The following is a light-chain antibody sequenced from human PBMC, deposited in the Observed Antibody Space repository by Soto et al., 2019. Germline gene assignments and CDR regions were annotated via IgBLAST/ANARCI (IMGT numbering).Light chain of an antibody. V-gene: IGLV1-40*01. J-gene: IGLJ3*02. CDR3: QSYDSSLSGWV. CDR1: SSNIGAGYD. CDR2: GNN. Sequence: QSVLTQPPSVSGAPGQRVTISCTGSSSNIGAGYDVHWYQQLPGTAPKLLIYGNNNRPSGVPDRFSGSKSGTSASLAITGLQAEDEVDYYCQSYDSSLSGWVFGRGTKLTVL.